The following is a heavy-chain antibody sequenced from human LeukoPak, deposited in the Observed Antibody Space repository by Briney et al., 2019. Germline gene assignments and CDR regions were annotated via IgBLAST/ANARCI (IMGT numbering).Heavy chain of an antibody. Sequence: GESLKISCKGSGYSFTSYWIGWVRQMPGKGLEWMGIIHPGDSDTRYSPSFQGRVTISADKSISTAYLQWSSLKASDTAMYYCARLRKNCSGGSCWAFAFDIWGQGTMVTVSS. V-gene: IGHV5-51*01. CDR1: GYSFTSYW. J-gene: IGHJ3*02. CDR2: IHPGDSDT. D-gene: IGHD2-15*01. CDR3: ARLRKNCSGGSCWAFAFDI.